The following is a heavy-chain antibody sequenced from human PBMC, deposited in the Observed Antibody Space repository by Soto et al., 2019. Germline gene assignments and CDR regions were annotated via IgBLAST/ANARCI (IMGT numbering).Heavy chain of an antibody. J-gene: IGHJ5*02. D-gene: IGHD2-15*01. CDR2: IYYSGST. Sequence: QVQLQESGPGLVKPSQTLSLTCTFSGGSISSGAYYWSWIRQHPGKGLEWIGYIYYSGSTYYNPSLKSRVTISVDTSKNQFSLKLSSVTAADTAIYYCARGGSEVDPLHWFDPWGQGTLVTVSS. CDR3: ARGGSEVDPLHWFDP. CDR1: GGSISSGAYY. V-gene: IGHV4-31*03.